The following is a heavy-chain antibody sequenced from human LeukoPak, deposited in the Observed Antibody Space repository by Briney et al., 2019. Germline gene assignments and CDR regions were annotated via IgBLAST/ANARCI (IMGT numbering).Heavy chain of an antibody. D-gene: IGHD3-22*01. J-gene: IGHJ3*02. V-gene: IGHV1-69*05. CDR1: GGTFSSYA. CDR2: IIPIFGTA. Sequence: SVKVSCKASGGTFSSYAISWVRQAPGQGLEWMGGIIPIFGTANYAQKFQGRVTITTDESTSTAYMELSSLRSEDTAVYYCASTEGDYYDSSGSRDDAFDIRGQGTMVTVSS. CDR3: ASTEGDYYDSSGSRDDAFDI.